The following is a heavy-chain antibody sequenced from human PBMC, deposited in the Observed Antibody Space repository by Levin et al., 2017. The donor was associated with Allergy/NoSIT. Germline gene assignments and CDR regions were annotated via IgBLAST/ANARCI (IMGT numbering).Heavy chain of an antibody. CDR2: ISTNGGIT. V-gene: IGHV3-64*01. J-gene: IGHJ6*02. CDR1: GFTFRNFA. Sequence: GGSLRLSCAASGFTFRNFAMHWVRQAPGEGLEYVSAISTNGGITYYGNSVKGRFTISRDNSKNTLYLQMGSLRAEDMAVYYCARAIPQALPLRGMDVWGQGTTVTVSS. CDR3: ARAIPQALPLRGMDV. D-gene: IGHD2-21*02.